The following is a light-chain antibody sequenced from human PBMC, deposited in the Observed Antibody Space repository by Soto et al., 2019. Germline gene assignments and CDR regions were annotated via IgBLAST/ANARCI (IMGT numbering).Light chain of an antibody. Sequence: QSAVTQPASVSGSPGQSITISCTGTSSDVGGYNYVSWYQQHPGKAPKLMIYDVSNRPSGVSNRFSGSKSGNTASLTISGLQAEDEADYYCSSYTSSSTLRVFGTGTKLTVL. CDR3: SSYTSSSTLRV. CDR1: SSDVGGYNY. J-gene: IGLJ1*01. V-gene: IGLV2-14*01. CDR2: DVS.